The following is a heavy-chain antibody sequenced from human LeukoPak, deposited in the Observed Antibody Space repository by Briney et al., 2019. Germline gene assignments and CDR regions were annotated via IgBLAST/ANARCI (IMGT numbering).Heavy chain of an antibody. J-gene: IGHJ4*02. CDR3: ARKTVVIRPGGDY. Sequence: ASVKVSCKASGYTFTGYYMRWVRQAPRQGLEWMGWINPNSGGTNYAQKFQGRVTMTRDTSISTAYMELSRLRSDDTAVYYCARKTVVIRPGGDYWGQGTLVTVSS. D-gene: IGHD3-16*02. CDR1: GYTFTGYY. V-gene: IGHV1-2*02. CDR2: INPNSGGT.